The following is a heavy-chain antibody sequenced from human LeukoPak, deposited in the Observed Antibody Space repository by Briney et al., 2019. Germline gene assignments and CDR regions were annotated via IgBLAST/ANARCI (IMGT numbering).Heavy chain of an antibody. CDR1: GGSISSSRYY. Sequence: PSETLSLTCTVSGGSISSSRYYWGWIRQPPGKGLEWIGSIHYSGSTYYNPSLKSRVTVSVDTSENQFSLKLSSVAAADTAVYFCVRTRLSDHIEPAAERADDACDMWGQGTMVTVSS. D-gene: IGHD2-2*01. V-gene: IGHV4-39*07. CDR2: IHYSGST. CDR3: VRTRLSDHIEPAAERADDACDM. J-gene: IGHJ3*02.